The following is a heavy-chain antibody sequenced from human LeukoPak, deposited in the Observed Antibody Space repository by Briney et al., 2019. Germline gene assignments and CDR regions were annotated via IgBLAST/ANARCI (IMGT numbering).Heavy chain of an antibody. Sequence: PSETLSLTCTVSGGSISSSSYYWGWIRQPAGKGLEWIGSIYYSGSTYYNPTLKSRVTISVDTSKNQFSLKLSSVTAADTAVYYCARQWNDYVWGSYRYTFDYWGQGTLVTVSS. CDR3: ARQWNDYVWGSYRYTFDY. CDR2: IYYSGST. D-gene: IGHD3-16*02. J-gene: IGHJ4*02. CDR1: GGSISSSSYY. V-gene: IGHV4-39*01.